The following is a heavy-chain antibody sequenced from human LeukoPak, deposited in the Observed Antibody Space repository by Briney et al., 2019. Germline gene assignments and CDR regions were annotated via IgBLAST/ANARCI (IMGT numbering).Heavy chain of an antibody. J-gene: IGHJ6*04. CDR1: GGSISSHY. CDR2: IYYSGST. CDR3: ARVLEYYDFWSGYYTGNGMDV. Sequence: PSETLSLTCTVSGGSISSHYWSWIRQPPGKGLEWIGYIYYSGSTNYNPSLKSRVTTSVDTSKNQFSLKLSSVTAADTAVYYCARVLEYYDFWSGYYTGNGMDVWGKGTTVTVSS. V-gene: IGHV4-59*11. D-gene: IGHD3-3*01.